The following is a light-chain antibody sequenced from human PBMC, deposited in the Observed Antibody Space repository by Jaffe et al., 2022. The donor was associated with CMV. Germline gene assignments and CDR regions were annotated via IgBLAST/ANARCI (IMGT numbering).Light chain of an antibody. CDR3: QSYDRSPNGWTV. Sequence: QSVLTQPPSVSGAPGQRVTISCIGTNSNIGAPYDVHWYQQLPGTAPRLLIYGSTNRPSGVPDRFSGSKSGTSASLAITGLLPEDEAHYYCQSYDRSPNGWTVFGGGTKLTVL. CDR2: GST. CDR1: NSNIGAPYD. V-gene: IGLV1-40*01. J-gene: IGLJ2*01.